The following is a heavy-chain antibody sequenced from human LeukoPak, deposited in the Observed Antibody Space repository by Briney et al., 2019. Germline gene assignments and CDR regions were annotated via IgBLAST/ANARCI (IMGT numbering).Heavy chain of an antibody. V-gene: IGHV1-69*02. D-gene: IGHD3-3*01. J-gene: IGHJ4*02. CDR1: GGTFSRYT. Sequence: SVKVSCKASGGTFSRYTISWVRQAPGQGLEWMGRIIPILGIANYAQKFQGRVTITADKSTSTAYMELSSLRSEGTAVYYCARYDFWSGYYFDYWGQGTLVTVSS. CDR3: ARYDFWSGYYFDY. CDR2: IIPILGIA.